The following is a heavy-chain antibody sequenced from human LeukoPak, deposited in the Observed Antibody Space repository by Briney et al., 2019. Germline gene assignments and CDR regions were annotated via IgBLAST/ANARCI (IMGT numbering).Heavy chain of an antibody. Sequence: SETLSLTCTVSGGSISSYYWSWIRQPPGKGLEWIGYIYYGGSTSYNPSLKSRVTISVDTSKNQFSLKLSSVTAADTAVYYCARGRVVGALDAFDIWGQGTMVTVSS. CDR1: GGSISSYY. CDR3: ARGRVVGALDAFDI. CDR2: IYYGGST. V-gene: IGHV4-59*01. D-gene: IGHD1-26*01. J-gene: IGHJ3*02.